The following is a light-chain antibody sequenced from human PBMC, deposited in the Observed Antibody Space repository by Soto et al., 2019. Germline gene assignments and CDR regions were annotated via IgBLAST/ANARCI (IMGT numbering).Light chain of an antibody. J-gene: IGLJ2*01. CDR3: AEWDDSMNGPV. CDR1: SSNIGSNT. V-gene: IGLV1-44*01. Sequence: QSVLTQPPSASGTPGQRVTISCSGSSSNIGSNTVNWYQQLPGTAPKLLIYSNNHRPSGVPDRFSGYKSGTSASLAISGLQSADEADYYCAEWDDSMNGPVFGGGTKLTVL. CDR2: SNN.